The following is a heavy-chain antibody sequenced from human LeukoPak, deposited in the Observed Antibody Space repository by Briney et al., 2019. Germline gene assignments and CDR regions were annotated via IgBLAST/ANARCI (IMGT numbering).Heavy chain of an antibody. CDR1: GGTFSSYA. CDR3: ASPVLRYRWYAFDI. J-gene: IGHJ3*02. Sequence: GASVKVSCKASGGTFSSYAISWVRQAPGQGLEWMGGIIPIFGTANYAQKFQGRVTITTDESTSTAYMERSSLRSEDTAVYYCASPVLRYRWYAFDIWGQGTMVTLSS. CDR2: IIPIFGTA. D-gene: IGHD3-9*01. V-gene: IGHV1-69*05.